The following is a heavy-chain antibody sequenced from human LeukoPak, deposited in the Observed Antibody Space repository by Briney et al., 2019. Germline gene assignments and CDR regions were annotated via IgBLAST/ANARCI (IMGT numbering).Heavy chain of an antibody. CDR2: INPGGGST. Sequence: GASVKVSCKASGYTFTSYYMHWVRQAPGQGLEWMGIINPGGGSTSYAQKFQGRVTMTRETSTSTVYMELSSLRSEDTAVYYCARAGYYYGSGSPLDYWGQGTLVTVSS. CDR1: GYTFTSYY. CDR3: ARAGYYYGSGSPLDY. J-gene: IGHJ4*02. D-gene: IGHD3-10*01. V-gene: IGHV1-46*01.